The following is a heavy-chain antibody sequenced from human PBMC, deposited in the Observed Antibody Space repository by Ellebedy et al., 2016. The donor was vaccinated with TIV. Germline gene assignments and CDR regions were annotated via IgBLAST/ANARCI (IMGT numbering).Heavy chain of an antibody. V-gene: IGHV4-59*08. Sequence: ESLKISCKGSGYSFTSYWISWVRQMPGKGLEWIGYIYYTGTTNYNPSLKSRVTISVDTSKNQFSLNLSSVIAADTAVYYCARHYSGSLPGRDWGQGTLVTVSS. CDR1: GYSFTSYW. CDR3: ARHYSGSLPGRD. J-gene: IGHJ4*02. CDR2: IYYTGTT. D-gene: IGHD1-26*01.